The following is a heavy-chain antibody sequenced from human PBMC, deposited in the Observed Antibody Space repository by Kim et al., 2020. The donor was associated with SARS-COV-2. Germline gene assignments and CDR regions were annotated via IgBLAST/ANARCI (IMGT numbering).Heavy chain of an antibody. J-gene: IGHJ6*03. CDR3: ARDRRTDIVVVPAAPNYYYYYMDV. V-gene: IGHV4-4*07. CDR2: IYTSGST. D-gene: IGHD2-2*01. Sequence: SETLSLTCTVSGGSISSYYWSWIRQPAGKGLEWIGRIYTSGSTNYNPSLKSRVTMSVDTSKNQFSLKLSSVTAADTAVYYCARDRRTDIVVVPAAPNYYYYYMDVWGKGTTVTVSS. CDR1: GGSISSYY.